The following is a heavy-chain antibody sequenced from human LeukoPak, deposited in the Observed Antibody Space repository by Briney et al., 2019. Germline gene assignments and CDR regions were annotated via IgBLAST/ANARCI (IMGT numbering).Heavy chain of an antibody. CDR2: ISGGGGST. Sequence: PGGFLRLSCAASEFTFSNYAMNWVRQAPGKGLEWVSGISGGGGSTYYADSVKGRFTISRDNSKNTLYLQMDSLRAEDTALYYCAKGSGINHYHWIDPWGQGTLVTVSS. D-gene: IGHD1-14*01. CDR3: AKGSGINHYHWIDP. V-gene: IGHV3-23*01. CDR1: EFTFSNYA. J-gene: IGHJ5*02.